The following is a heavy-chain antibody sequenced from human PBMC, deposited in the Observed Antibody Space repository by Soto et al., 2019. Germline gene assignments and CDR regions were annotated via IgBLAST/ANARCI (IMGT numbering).Heavy chain of an antibody. CDR1: GGTFSSYA. CDR3: ASDFQHSETSITIFLD. V-gene: IGHV1-69*01. D-gene: IGHD3-10*02. J-gene: IGHJ4*02. Sequence: QVQLVQSGAEVKKPGSSVKVSCKASGGTFSSYAISWVRQAPGQGLEWMGGIIPIFGTANYAQEFQGRVTITADESPSSAYMERSSLRSYDTSVYYCASDFQHSETSITIFLDWGQGTLFTFSS. CDR2: IIPIFGTA.